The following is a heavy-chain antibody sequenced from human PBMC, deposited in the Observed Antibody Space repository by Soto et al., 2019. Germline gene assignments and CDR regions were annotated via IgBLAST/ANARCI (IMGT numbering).Heavy chain of an antibody. CDR1: GFTFTSYA. CDR2: ISGTGGST. V-gene: IGHV3-23*01. Sequence: QPGGSLRLSCAASGFTFTSYAMSWVRQVPGKGLEWVSTISGTGGSTYYPDSVKGRFTISRDNSKNTVYLQMNSLRAEDAAVYYCAKEMTSGYYLFDYWGQGTLVTVSS. J-gene: IGHJ4*02. D-gene: IGHD3-22*01. CDR3: AKEMTSGYYLFDY.